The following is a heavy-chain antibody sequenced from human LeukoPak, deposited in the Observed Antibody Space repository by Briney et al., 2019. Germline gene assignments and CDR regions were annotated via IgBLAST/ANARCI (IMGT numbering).Heavy chain of an antibody. CDR1: GFTFSTYS. D-gene: IGHD3-10*01. CDR3: AKASEWFGELPPGY. Sequence: PGGSLRLSCAASGFTFSTYSMNWVRQAPGKGLEWVPSISSTSRYIYYADSVKGRSTISRDDAKNSLYLQMNSLRAEDTAVYYCAKASEWFGELPPGYWGQGTLVTVSS. J-gene: IGHJ4*02. CDR2: ISSTSRYI. V-gene: IGHV3-21*01.